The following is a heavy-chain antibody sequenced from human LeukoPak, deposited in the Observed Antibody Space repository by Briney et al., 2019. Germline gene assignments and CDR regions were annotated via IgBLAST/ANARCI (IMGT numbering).Heavy chain of an antibody. CDR2: IYYSGST. Sequence: SETLSLTCTVSGGSVSTYYWNWIRQPPGKGLEWIGYIYYSGSTNYNPSLKSRLTISEDTSNNQFSLKLSSVTAADTAVYYCASTSGYCSGGNCYSAFDYWGQGTLVTVSS. CDR1: GGSVSTYY. V-gene: IGHV4-59*02. J-gene: IGHJ4*02. CDR3: ASTSGYCSGGNCYSAFDY. D-gene: IGHD2-15*01.